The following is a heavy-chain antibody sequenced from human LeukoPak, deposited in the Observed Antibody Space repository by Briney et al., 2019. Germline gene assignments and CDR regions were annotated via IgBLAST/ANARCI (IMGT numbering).Heavy chain of an antibody. CDR1: GFNFGHYG. CDR2: IWSDATKTDYGDSKT. D-gene: IGHD1-14*01. CDR3: ARGLKSSRWDGTNWFDP. Sequence: GTSLRLSCATSGFNFGHYGFHWVRQAPGKGLEWVAVIWSDATKTDYGDSKTDYADSVKGRFTVSRDNSKTTVNLQMNSLRAEDTAVYYCARGLKSSRWDGTNWFDPWGQGTLVTVSS. V-gene: IGHV3-33*01. J-gene: IGHJ5*02.